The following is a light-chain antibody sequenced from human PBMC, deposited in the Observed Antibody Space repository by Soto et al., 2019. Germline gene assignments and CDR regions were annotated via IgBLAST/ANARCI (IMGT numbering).Light chain of an antibody. CDR1: QSISNH. J-gene: IGKJ1*01. CDR3: QQSYSRPPT. V-gene: IGKV1-39*01. CDR2: AAS. Sequence: DIQMTQSPSSLCASIEDIVSITCLTSQSISNHLNWYQQKPGKAPKLLIFAASSLQSGVPSRFSGSRSGPDFTLTISSLQPEDFATYYCQQSYSRPPTFGQGTKVDI.